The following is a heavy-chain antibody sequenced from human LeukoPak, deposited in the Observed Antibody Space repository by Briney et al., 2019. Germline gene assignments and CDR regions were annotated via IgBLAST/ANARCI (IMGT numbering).Heavy chain of an antibody. CDR1: GGSISSSSYY. J-gene: IGHJ2*01. CDR2: IYYSRST. CDR3: ARPEPPSIGYFDL. V-gene: IGHV4-39*01. D-gene: IGHD3-3*02. Sequence: SETLSLTCTVSGGSISSSSYYWGWIRQPPGKGLEWIGSIYYSRSTYYNPSLKSRVTISVDTSKNQFPLKLSSVTAADTAVYYCARPEPPSIGYFDLWGRGTLVTVSS.